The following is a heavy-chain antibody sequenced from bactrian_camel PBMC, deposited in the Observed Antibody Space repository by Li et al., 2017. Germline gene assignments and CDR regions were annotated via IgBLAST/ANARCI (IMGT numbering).Heavy chain of an antibody. CDR2: ITTRGGNT. J-gene: IGHJ4*01. D-gene: IGHD2*01. Sequence: HVQLVESGGGSVPAGGSLRLSCVGSGYTMSCLAWFRQAPGNEREWVGTITTRGGNTVYADSVKGRFTISQDNAKTTMYLQMNNLKPEDTAVYYCATSALIQGHCGSWGQGTQVTVS. CDR1: GYTMSC. V-gene: IGHV3-3*01. CDR3: ATSALIQGHCGS.